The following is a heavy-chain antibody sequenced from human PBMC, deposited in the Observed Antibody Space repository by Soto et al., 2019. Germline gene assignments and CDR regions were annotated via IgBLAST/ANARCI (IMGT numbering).Heavy chain of an antibody. CDR3: ARGDDSSGEPYFDY. V-gene: IGHV4-59*01. J-gene: IGHJ4*02. CDR1: GGSISSYY. CDR2: IYYSGST. Sequence: PSETLSLTCTVSGGSISSYYWSWIRQPPGKGLEWIGYIYYSGSTNYNPSLKSRVTISVDTSKNQFSLKLSSVTAADTAVYYCARGDDSSGEPYFDYWGQGTLVTVS. D-gene: IGHD3-22*01.